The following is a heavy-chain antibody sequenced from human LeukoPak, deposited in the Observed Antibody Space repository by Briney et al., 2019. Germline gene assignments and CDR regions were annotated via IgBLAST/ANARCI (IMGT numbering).Heavy chain of an antibody. D-gene: IGHD1-7*01. CDR3: AKLSTFGNLSRVRFDP. Sequence: GGSLRLSRAVSGFTFRTYALRWVRQAPGKGLEWVSAISGSGCTTYYADSAKGRFTLSSDNSKNTLYLQRNSLRAEDTAVYYCAKLSTFGNLSRVRFDPWGQGTLVTVSS. J-gene: IGHJ5*02. CDR1: GFTFRTYA. V-gene: IGHV3-23*01. CDR2: ISGSGCTT.